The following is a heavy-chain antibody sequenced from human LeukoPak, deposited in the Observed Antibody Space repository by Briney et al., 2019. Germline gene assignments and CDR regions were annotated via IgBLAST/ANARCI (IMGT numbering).Heavy chain of an antibody. J-gene: IGHJ4*02. D-gene: IGHD5-18*01. CDR2: VKGDGRTT. CDR3: ATGHSYGYDY. V-gene: IGHV3-74*01. Sequence: GGSLRLSCAASGLTFSDFWRHWVRQPPGKGLVWVALVKGDGRTTIYADSGRGRFTSSRSNAKNTLYLQMNSLSADESGVYYCATGHSYGYDYWGQGVLVTVSS. CDR1: GLTFSDFW.